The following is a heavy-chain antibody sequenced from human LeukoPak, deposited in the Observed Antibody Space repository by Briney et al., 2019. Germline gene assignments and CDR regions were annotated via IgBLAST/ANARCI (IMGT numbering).Heavy chain of an antibody. CDR2: ISWDSGSI. J-gene: IGHJ4*02. Sequence: PGGSLRLSCAASGFTFDDYAMHWVRQAPGKGLEWVSGISWDSGSIGYADSVQGRFTISRDNAKNSLYLQMNSLRAEDTAVYYCARPLYYYDSSGFLFLWGQGTLVTVSS. V-gene: IGHV3-9*01. D-gene: IGHD3-22*01. CDR1: GFTFDDYA. CDR3: ARPLYYYDSSGFLFL.